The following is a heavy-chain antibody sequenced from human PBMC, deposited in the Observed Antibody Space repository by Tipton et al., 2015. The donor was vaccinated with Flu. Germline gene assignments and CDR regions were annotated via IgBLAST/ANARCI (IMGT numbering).Heavy chain of an antibody. CDR1: GFTFSNAY. V-gene: IGHV3-15*01. CDR3: ATDGYWADYFAY. D-gene: IGHD3-22*01. J-gene: IGHJ4*02. Sequence: SLRLSCAASGFTFSNAYLSWVRQAPGKGLEWLGRVKSKADGGTTDYAAPVQGRFTISRDDPKNTLYPEINSLKTEDTAVYYCATDGYWADYFAYWGQGTLVTVSS. CDR2: VKSKADGGTT.